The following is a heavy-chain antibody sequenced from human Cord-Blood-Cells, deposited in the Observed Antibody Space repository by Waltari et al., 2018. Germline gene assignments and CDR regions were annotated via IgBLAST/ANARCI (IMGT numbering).Heavy chain of an antibody. V-gene: IGHV3-7*01. CDR2: IKQDGSEK. Sequence: EVKLVESGGGLVQPGGSLRPSCAASGFTFSSYWMSWVPPAPGKGLEWVANIKQDGSEKYYVDSVKGRFTISRDNAKNSLYLQMNSLRAEDTAVYYCARSYYDSSGYFDYWGQGTLVTVSS. D-gene: IGHD3-22*01. J-gene: IGHJ4*02. CDR1: GFTFSSYW. CDR3: ARSYYDSSGYFDY.